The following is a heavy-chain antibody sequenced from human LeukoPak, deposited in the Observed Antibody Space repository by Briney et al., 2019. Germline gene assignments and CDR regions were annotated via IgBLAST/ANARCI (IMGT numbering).Heavy chain of an antibody. V-gene: IGHV1-2*02. J-gene: IGHJ6*03. CDR1: GYTFTGYY. D-gene: IGHD5-18*01. CDR3: ARGRYSYGNYYYYYMDV. Sequence: ASVKVSCKASGYTFTGYYMHWVRQAPGQGLEWMGWINPNSGGTNYAQKFQGRVTMTRDTSISTAYMELSRLRSDDAAVYYCARGRYSYGNYYYYYMDVWGKGTTVTISS. CDR2: INPNSGGT.